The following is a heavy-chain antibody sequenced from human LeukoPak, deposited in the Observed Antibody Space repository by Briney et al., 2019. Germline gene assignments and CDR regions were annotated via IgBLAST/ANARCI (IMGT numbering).Heavy chain of an antibody. V-gene: IGHV3-15*01. J-gene: IGHJ4*02. D-gene: IGHD4-17*01. Sequence: PGGSLRLSCAASGFTFSNAWMSWVRQAPGKGLEWVGRIKSKTDGGTTDYAAPVKGRFTISRDDSKNTLYLQMNSLKTEDTAVYYCTANRDHGDYPPYYFDYWGQGTLVTVSS. CDR2: IKSKTDGGTT. CDR1: GFTFSNAW. CDR3: TANRDHGDYPPYYFDY.